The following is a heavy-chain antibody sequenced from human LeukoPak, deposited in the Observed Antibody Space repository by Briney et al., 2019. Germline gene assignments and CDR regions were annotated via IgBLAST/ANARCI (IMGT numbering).Heavy chain of an antibody. D-gene: IGHD5-12*01. CDR3: AKICGYVCY. CDR1: GFPFSTYA. V-gene: IGHV3-23*01. Sequence: GRSLRLSCAASGFPFSTYALTWVRQAPGRGLEWVSGISGTGSHTYYADSVKGHFTISRDNSKNTLFLQMNSLRAEDTAVYYCAKICGYVCYWGQGTLVTVSS. J-gene: IGHJ4*02. CDR2: ISGTGSHT.